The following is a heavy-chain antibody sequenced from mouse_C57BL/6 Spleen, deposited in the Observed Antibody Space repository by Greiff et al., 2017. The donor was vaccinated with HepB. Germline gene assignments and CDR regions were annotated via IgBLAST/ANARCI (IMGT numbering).Heavy chain of an antibody. V-gene: IGHV5-6*01. CDR3: ARYDYDEAWFAY. D-gene: IGHD2-4*01. J-gene: IGHJ3*01. CDR1: GFTFSSYG. CDR2: ISSGGSYT. Sequence: EVKVVESGGDLVKPGGSLKLSCAASGFTFSSYGMSWVRQTPDKRLEWVATISSGGSYTYYPDSVKGRFTISRDNAKNTLYLQMSSLKSEDTAMYYCARYDYDEAWFAYWGQGTLVTVSA.